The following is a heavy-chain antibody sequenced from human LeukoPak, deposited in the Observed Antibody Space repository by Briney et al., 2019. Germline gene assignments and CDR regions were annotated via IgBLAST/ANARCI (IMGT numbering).Heavy chain of an antibody. CDR1: GFTFSTYS. D-gene: IGHD2-2*01. Sequence: PGGSLRLSCAASGFTFSTYSMNWVRQAPGKGLEWVSSISSSSSYIYYADSVKGRFTISRDNAKNSLYLQMNSLRAEDTAVYYCAGSTNHYYYYMDVWGKGTKVTVSS. V-gene: IGHV3-21*01. CDR3: AGSTNHYYYYMDV. J-gene: IGHJ6*03. CDR2: ISSSSSYI.